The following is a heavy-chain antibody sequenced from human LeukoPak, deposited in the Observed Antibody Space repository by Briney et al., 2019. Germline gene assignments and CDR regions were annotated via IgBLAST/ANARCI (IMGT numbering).Heavy chain of an antibody. CDR2: IKSDGSIT. D-gene: IGHD2-15*01. CDR3: TRDAAGLDF. J-gene: IGHJ4*02. V-gene: IGHV3-74*01. Sequence: GGSVRLSCAASGFTFRNHCMHWLRQAPGKGLVWVSRIKSDGSITTYADSVKGRFTISRDNGKSTLYLQMNCLRGEDTAVYYCTRDAAGLDFWGKGTLVTLSS. CDR1: GFTFRNHC.